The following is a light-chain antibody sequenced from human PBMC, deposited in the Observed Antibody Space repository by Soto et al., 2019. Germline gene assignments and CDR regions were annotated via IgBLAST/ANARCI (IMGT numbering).Light chain of an antibody. V-gene: IGKV1-5*03. Sequence: DIQMTQSPSTLSASVGDRVTITCRASPSISRGLAWYQQKPGKAPNLLIYKASSLESGVPSRFSGSGSGTEFTLTISSLQPDDFATDYCQQYNSYPLTFGGGTKVEIK. CDR3: QQYNSYPLT. J-gene: IGKJ4*01. CDR1: PSISRG. CDR2: KAS.